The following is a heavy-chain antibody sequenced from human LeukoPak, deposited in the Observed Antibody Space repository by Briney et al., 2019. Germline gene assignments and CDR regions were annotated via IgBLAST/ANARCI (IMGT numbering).Heavy chain of an antibody. V-gene: IGHV3-21*01. CDR1: GFTFSTYN. CDR3: ARGEMATPPYYYYGMDV. D-gene: IGHD5-24*01. Sequence: GGSLRLSCAASGFTFSTYNMIWVRQAPGKGLEWVSSISDSSTFIYYADSVKGRFTISRDNAKNSLYLQMNSLRAEDTAVYYCARGEMATPPYYYYGMDVWGQGTTVTVSS. CDR2: ISDSSTFI. J-gene: IGHJ6*02.